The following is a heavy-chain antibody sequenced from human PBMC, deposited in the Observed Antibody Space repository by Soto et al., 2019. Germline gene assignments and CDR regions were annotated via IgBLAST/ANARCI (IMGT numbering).Heavy chain of an antibody. V-gene: IGHV3-43*01. CDR3: ARGVRNNYGYLPDH. D-gene: IGHD5-18*01. CDR1: GFTFDDYT. CDR2: ISWDGGST. J-gene: IGHJ4*02. Sequence: PGGSLRLSCAASGFTFDDYTMHWVRQAPGKGLEWVSLISWDGGSTYYADSVKGRFTISRDNAKNSLYLQMNSLRAEDTAVYYCARGVRNNYGYLPDHWGQGT.